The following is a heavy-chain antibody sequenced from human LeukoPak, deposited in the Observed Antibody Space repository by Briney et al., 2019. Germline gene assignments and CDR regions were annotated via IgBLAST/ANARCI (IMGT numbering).Heavy chain of an antibody. V-gene: IGHV4-61*01. CDR2: IYYSGST. CDR1: GGSISSSSFY. Sequence: SETLSLTCTVSGGSISSSSFYWSWIRQPPGKGLEWIGYIYYSGSTNYNPSLKSRVTISVDTSKNQFSLKLSSVTAADTAVYYCARGDYFGITPTWGWFDPWGQGTLVTVS. CDR3: ARGDYFGITPTWGWFDP. D-gene: IGHD2/OR15-2a*01. J-gene: IGHJ5*02.